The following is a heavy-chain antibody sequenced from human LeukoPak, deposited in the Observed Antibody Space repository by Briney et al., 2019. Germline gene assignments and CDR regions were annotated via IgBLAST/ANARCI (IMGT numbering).Heavy chain of an antibody. D-gene: IGHD3-22*01. Sequence: GASVKVSCKVSGYTLTELSMHWVRQAPGKGLEWMGGFDPEDGEAIYAQKFQGRVTMTEDTSTDTAYMELSSLRSDDTAVYYCATIPYYYDSYWGQGTLVTVSS. CDR2: FDPEDGEA. V-gene: IGHV1-24*01. CDR3: ATIPYYYDSY. J-gene: IGHJ4*02. CDR1: GYTLTELS.